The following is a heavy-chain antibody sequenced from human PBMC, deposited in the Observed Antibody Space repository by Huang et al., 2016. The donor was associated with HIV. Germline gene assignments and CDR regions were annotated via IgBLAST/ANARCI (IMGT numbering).Heavy chain of an antibody. Sequence: EVQLVQSGAVVKKPGESLKISCKGSGYTFNGYWIGWVRQMPGKGLEWMGIIYPGDSYTTYSPSFQGQVTSSADKSISTAYLQWSGLKASDTAMYYCARQGVGDFVVEPTGLGAFDIWGQGTMVTVSS. CDR1: GYTFNGYW. J-gene: IGHJ3*02. V-gene: IGHV5-51*01. CDR2: IYPGDSYT. D-gene: IGHD2-2*01. CDR3: ARQGVGDFVVEPTGLGAFDI.